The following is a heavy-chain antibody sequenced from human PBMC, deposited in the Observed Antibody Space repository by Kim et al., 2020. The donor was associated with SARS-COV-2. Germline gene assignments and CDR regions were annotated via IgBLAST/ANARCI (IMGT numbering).Heavy chain of an antibody. D-gene: IGHD3-3*01. Sequence: TANYAQKFQGRVTITADESTSTAYMELSSLRSEDTAVYYCARKVGSGYCFWGQGTLVTVSS. CDR2: TA. V-gene: IGHV1-69*01. CDR3: ARKVGSGYCF. J-gene: IGHJ4*02.